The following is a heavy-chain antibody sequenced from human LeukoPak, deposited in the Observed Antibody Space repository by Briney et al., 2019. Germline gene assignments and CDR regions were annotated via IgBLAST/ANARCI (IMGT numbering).Heavy chain of an antibody. CDR3: ARGGAAMVSNAFDY. Sequence: ASVKVSCKASGGTFSSYAISWVRQAPGQGLEWMGGIIPIFGTANYVQKFQGRVTITTDESTSTAYMELSSLRSEDTAVYYCARGGAAMVSNAFDYWGQGTLVTVSS. CDR1: GGTFSSYA. V-gene: IGHV1-69*05. CDR2: IIPIFGTA. J-gene: IGHJ4*02. D-gene: IGHD5-18*01.